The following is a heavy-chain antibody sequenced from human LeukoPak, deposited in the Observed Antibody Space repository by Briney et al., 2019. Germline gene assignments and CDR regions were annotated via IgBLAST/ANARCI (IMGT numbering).Heavy chain of an antibody. J-gene: IGHJ3*02. V-gene: IGHV3-48*01. CDR3: ARDSVNIAVAGHAFDI. CDR2: ISSGSDTI. Sequence: GGSLRLSCAASGFTFSSYSMNWVRQAPGKGLEWVSYISSGSDTIYYADSVKGRFTISRDNSKNTLYLQMNSLRAEDTAVYYCARDSVNIAVAGHAFDIWGQGTMVTVSS. D-gene: IGHD6-19*01. CDR1: GFTFSSYS.